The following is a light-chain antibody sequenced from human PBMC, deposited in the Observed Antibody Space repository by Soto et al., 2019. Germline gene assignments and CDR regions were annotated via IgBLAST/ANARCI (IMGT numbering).Light chain of an antibody. J-gene: IGKJ3*01. CDR2: GAS. CDR1: QSVSSSS. CDR3: QQYGASRFT. Sequence: EIVLTQSPGTLSLSPGERATLSCRASQSVSSSSLAWYRQKPGQAPRLLIYGASTRAAGVPDRFSGSGSGTDFTLTISRLEPEDFAVYYCQQYGASRFTFGPGTKVDV. V-gene: IGKV3-20*01.